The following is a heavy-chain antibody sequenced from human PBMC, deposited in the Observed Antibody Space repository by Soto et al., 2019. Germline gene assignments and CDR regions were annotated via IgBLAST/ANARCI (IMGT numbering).Heavy chain of an antibody. J-gene: IGHJ5*02. CDR3: ARHELTIRFSGTYYNDSFDP. D-gene: IGHD1-26*01. Sequence: SETLSLTCTVSGGSISVGSGPYYWGWLRQPPGKGLEWIGSISYSGTTYYNPSLESRLTMSVDTSKNQFSLKLNSVTAADTAVYYCARHELTIRFSGTYYNDSFDPWGQGTLVTVYS. CDR1: GGSISVGSGPYY. CDR2: ISYSGTT. V-gene: IGHV4-39*01.